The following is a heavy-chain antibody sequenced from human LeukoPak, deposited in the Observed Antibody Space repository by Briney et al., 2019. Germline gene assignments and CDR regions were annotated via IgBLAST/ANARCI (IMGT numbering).Heavy chain of an antibody. Sequence: GGSLRLSCAASGFTFSSYSMNWVRQAPGKGLEWVSSISSSSSYIYYADSVKGRFTISRDNAKNSLYLQMNSLRAEDTAVYYCARCRPSYYYYYMDVWGKGTTVTISS. CDR1: GFTFSSYS. CDR2: ISSSSSYI. J-gene: IGHJ6*03. D-gene: IGHD6-6*01. V-gene: IGHV3-21*04. CDR3: ARCRPSYYYYYMDV.